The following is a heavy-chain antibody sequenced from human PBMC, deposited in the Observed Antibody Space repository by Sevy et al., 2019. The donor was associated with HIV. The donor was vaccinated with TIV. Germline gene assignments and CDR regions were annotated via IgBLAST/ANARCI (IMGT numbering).Heavy chain of an antibody. CDR2: INPNSGET. CDR1: GYTFTGYS. J-gene: IGHJ4*02. V-gene: IGHV1-2*02. Sequence: ASVKVSCKASGYTFTGYSIYWVRQVPGQGLEWMGWINPNSGETNYAQKFQGRVTMTRDTSISTAYMELSRLRSDDTAMYYCARVVDYGSGTFKDYWGQGTLVTVSS. CDR3: ARVVDYGSGTFKDY. D-gene: IGHD3-10*01.